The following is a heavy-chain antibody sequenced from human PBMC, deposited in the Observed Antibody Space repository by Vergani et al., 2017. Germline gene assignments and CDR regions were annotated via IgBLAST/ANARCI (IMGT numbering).Heavy chain of an antibody. Sequence: EVQLVESGGGLVKPGGSLRLSCAASGFTFSSYSMNWVRQAPGKGLEWVSYISSSGSTIYYADSVKGRLTISRDTSRNTIFLQMNSLRADDTAVYYCARESPITVSGSFDVWGQGTMVTVSS. CDR2: ISSSGSTI. V-gene: IGHV3-48*01. D-gene: IGHD3-22*01. CDR3: ARESPITVSGSFDV. CDR1: GFTFSSYS. J-gene: IGHJ3*01.